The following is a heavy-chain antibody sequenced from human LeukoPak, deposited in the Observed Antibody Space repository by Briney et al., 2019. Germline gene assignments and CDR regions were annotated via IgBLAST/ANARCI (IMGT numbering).Heavy chain of an antibody. CDR2: INHSGST. J-gene: IGHJ6*02. CDR3: ARGLDNVVVPAADMDYYYGMDV. Sequence: SETLSLTCAVYGGSFSGYYWSWIRQPPGKGLEWIGEINHSGSTNYNPSLKSRVTISVDTSKNQFSLKLSSVTAADTAVYYCARGLDNVVVPAADMDYYYGMDVWGQGTTVTVSS. D-gene: IGHD2-2*01. CDR1: GGSFSGYY. V-gene: IGHV4-34*01.